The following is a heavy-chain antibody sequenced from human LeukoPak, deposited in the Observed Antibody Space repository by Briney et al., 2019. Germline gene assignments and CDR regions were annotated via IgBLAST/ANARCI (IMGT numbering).Heavy chain of an antibody. Sequence: GSSVKVSCKASGGTFSSSAISWVRQAPGQGLEWMGRIIPILGVANYAQKFQGRVTITADKSTSTAYMELSSLRSEDTAVYYCAKSTKDAFDIWGQGTMVTVSS. V-gene: IGHV1-69*04. CDR1: GGTFSSSA. D-gene: IGHD2-2*01. J-gene: IGHJ3*02. CDR2: IIPILGVA. CDR3: AKSTKDAFDI.